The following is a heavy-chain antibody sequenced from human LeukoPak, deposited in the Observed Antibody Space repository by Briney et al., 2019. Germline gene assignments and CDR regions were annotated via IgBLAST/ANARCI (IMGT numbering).Heavy chain of an antibody. J-gene: IGHJ3*02. CDR1: GGSFSGYY. CDR2: INHSGST. D-gene: IGHD5-24*01. V-gene: IGHV4-34*01. CDR3: ARDGYNSAPNVFDI. Sequence: SPSETLSLTCAVYGGSFSGYYWSWIRQPPGKGLEWIGEINHSGSTNYNPSLKSRVTISVDTSKNQFSLKLSSVTAADTAVYYCARDGYNSAPNVFDIWGQGTMVTVSS.